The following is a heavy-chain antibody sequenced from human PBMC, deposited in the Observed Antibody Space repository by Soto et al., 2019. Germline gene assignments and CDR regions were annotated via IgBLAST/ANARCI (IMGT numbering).Heavy chain of an antibody. CDR3: GRSIVVVTAADY. D-gene: IGHD2-21*02. V-gene: IGHV1-3*01. CDR2: INAGNGNT. Sequence: GASVKVSCKASGYTFTSYAMHWVRQAPGQRLEWMGWINAGNGNTKYSQKFQGRVTITRDTSASTAYMELSSLRSEDTAVYYCGRSIVVVTAADYWGQXTLVTVSS. CDR1: GYTFTSYA. J-gene: IGHJ4*02.